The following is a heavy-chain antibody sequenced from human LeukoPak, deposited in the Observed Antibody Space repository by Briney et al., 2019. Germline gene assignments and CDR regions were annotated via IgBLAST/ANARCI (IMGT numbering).Heavy chain of an antibody. CDR3: ARGGYSSSWYISRDY. CDR2: IKEDGSDK. D-gene: IGHD6-13*01. CDR1: AFTFSSYW. V-gene: IGHV3-7*01. Sequence: GGSLRLSCAASAFTFSSYWMTWVRQAPGKGLEWVANIKEDGSDKYYVDSVKGRFTICRDNAKNSLYLQMNSLRAEDTAVYYCARGGYSSSWYISRDYWGQGTLVTVSS. J-gene: IGHJ4*02.